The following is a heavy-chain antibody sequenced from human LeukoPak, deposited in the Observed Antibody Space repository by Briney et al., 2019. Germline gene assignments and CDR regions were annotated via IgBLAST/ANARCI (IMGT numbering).Heavy chain of an antibody. Sequence: GGSLRLSCAASGFTFSSYWMSWVRQAPGKGLEWVASIKQDGSEKYCVDSVKGRFTISRDNAKNSLYLQMNSLRAEDTALYHCARDRSPVAPYDYWGQGTLVTVSS. CDR3: ARDRSPVAPYDY. J-gene: IGHJ4*02. CDR2: IKQDGSEK. V-gene: IGHV3-7*03. CDR1: GFTFSSYW.